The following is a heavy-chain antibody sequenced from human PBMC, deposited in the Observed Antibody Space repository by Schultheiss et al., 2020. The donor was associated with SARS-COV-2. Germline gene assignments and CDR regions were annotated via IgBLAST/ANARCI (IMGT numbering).Heavy chain of an antibody. Sequence: SQTLSLTCAVYGGSFSGYYWSWIRQHPGKGLEWIGYIYYSGSTYYNPSLKSRVTISVDTSKNQFSLKLSSVTAADTAVYYCARVPITMIVVGHAFDIWGQGTMVTVSS. V-gene: IGHV4-31*02. CDR3: ARVPITMIVVGHAFDI. CDR1: GGSFSGYY. D-gene: IGHD3-22*01. J-gene: IGHJ3*02. CDR2: IYYSGST.